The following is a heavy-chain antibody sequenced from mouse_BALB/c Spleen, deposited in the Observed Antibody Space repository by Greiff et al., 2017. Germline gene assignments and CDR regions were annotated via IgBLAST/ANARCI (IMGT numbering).Heavy chain of an antibody. D-gene: IGHD2-1*01. CDR1: GFTFSSYA. CDR3: ARGGDYGNYFAY. V-gene: IGHV5-9-4*01. CDR2: ISSGGSYT. J-gene: IGHJ3*01. Sequence: EVMLVESGGGLVKPGGSLKLSCAASGFTFSSYAMSWVRQSPEKRLEWVAEISSGGSYTYYPDTVTGRFTISRDNAKNTLYLEMSSLRSEDTAMYYCARGGDYGNYFAYWGQGTLVTVSA.